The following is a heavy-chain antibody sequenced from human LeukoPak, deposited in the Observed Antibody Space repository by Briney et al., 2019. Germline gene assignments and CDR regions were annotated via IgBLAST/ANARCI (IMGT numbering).Heavy chain of an antibody. V-gene: IGHV3-30*01. CDR3: ATDSLAAPGDLDH. CDR1: GVTFSSHF. CDR2: VSDDGSAE. Sequence: GGSLRLSCAASGVTFSSHFMHWVRRAPGKGLEWVAVVSDDGSAEYYADSVRGRFAISRDNSKNTLSLQMNSLRPEDTAVYYCATDSLAAPGDLDHWGQGTLVTVSS. J-gene: IGHJ4*02. D-gene: IGHD6-25*01.